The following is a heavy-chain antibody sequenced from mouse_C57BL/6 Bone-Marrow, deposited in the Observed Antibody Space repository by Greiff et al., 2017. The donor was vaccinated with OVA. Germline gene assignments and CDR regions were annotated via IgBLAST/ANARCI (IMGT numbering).Heavy chain of an antibody. CDR3: TRGRLCPFDY. J-gene: IGHJ2*01. D-gene: IGHD3-2*02. CDR1: GYTFTDYE. V-gene: IGHV1-15*01. CDR2: IDPETGGT. Sequence: VKLVESGAELVRPGASVTLSCKASGYTFTDYEMHWVKQTPVHGLEWIGAIDPETGGTAYNQKFKGKAILTADKSSSTAYMELRSLTSEDSAVYYCTRGRLCPFDYWGQGTTLTVSS.